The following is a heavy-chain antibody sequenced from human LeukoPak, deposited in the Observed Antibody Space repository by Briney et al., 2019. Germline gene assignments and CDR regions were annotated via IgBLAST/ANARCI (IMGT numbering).Heavy chain of an antibody. Sequence: GASVKVSCKASGGTFSSYAISWVRQAPGQGLEWVALITGTGERPDYAQKFQGRVTVTCDTSTSTTFLELRNLKLEDTAVYYCVRAPAGTLDFWGQGTLVTISS. CDR3: VRAPAGTLDF. V-gene: IGHV1-46*01. CDR2: ITGTGERP. CDR1: GGTFSSYA. D-gene: IGHD6-13*01. J-gene: IGHJ4*02.